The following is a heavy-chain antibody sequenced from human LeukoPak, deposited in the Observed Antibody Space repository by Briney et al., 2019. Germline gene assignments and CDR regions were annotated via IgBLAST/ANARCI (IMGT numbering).Heavy chain of an antibody. V-gene: IGHV1-8*01. J-gene: IGHJ1*01. CDR2: MNPNSGNT. CDR3: ARDPANYARAPEYFQH. D-gene: IGHD1-7*01. CDR1: GYTFTSYD. Sequence: ASVKVSCKASGYTFTSYDINWVRQATGQGLEWMGWMNPNSGNTGYAQKFQGRVTMTTDTSTSTAYMELRSLRSDDTAVYYCARDPANYARAPEYFQHWGQGTLVTVSS.